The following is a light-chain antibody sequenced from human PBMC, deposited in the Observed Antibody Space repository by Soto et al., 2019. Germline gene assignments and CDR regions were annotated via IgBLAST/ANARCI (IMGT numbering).Light chain of an antibody. Sequence: SYELTQPPSVSVAPGKTARITCGGNNIGRKIVHGYQQKPGQAPVLVIYYDSDRPSGIPERFSGSNSGNTATLTISRVEAGDEADYYCQVWDSSSDPVVFGGGTQLTVL. J-gene: IGLJ2*01. V-gene: IGLV3-21*04. CDR3: QVWDSSSDPVV. CDR1: NIGRKI. CDR2: YDS.